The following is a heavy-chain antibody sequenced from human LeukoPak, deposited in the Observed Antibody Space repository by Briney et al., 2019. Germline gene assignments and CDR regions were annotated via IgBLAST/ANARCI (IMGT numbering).Heavy chain of an antibody. Sequence: SETLSLTCTVSGGSISSYYWGWIRQPPGKGLEWIGYIYYSGSTNYNPSLKSRVTISVDTSKNQFSLKLSSVTAADTAVYYCARIDMITFGGVIVSGHYFDYWGQGTLVTVSS. J-gene: IGHJ4*02. CDR3: ARIDMITFGGVIVSGHYFDY. CDR1: GGSISSYY. V-gene: IGHV4-59*01. D-gene: IGHD3-16*02. CDR2: IYYSGST.